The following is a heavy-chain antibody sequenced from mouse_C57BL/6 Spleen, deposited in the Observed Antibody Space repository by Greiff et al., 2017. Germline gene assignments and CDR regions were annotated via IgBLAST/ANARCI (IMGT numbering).Heavy chain of an antibody. CDR3: ARGPTFITTVVAPEAMDY. Sequence: EVKLQESGPELVKPGASVKISCKASGYSFTDYNMNWVKQSNGKSLEWIGVINPNYGTTSYNQKFKGKATLTVDQSSSTAYMQLNSLTSEDSAVYYCARGPTFITTVVAPEAMDYWGQGTSVTVSS. CDR1: GYSFTDYN. CDR2: INPNYGTT. J-gene: IGHJ4*01. V-gene: IGHV1-39*01. D-gene: IGHD1-1*01.